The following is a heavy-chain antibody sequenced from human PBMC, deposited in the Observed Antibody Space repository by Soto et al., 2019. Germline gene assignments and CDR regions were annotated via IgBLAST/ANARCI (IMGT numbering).Heavy chain of an antibody. Sequence: QVQLVQSGAEVKKPGASVKVSCKVSGYTLTELSMHWVRQAPGKGLEWMGGFDPEDGETIYAQKFQGRVTMTEDTSTATSHTEMSSLGSEDTAEYYCAGGGGSYYDSSGYFDYWGQGTLVTVSS. CDR3: AGGGGSYYDSSGYFDY. V-gene: IGHV1-24*01. D-gene: IGHD3-22*01. J-gene: IGHJ4*02. CDR1: GYTLTELS. CDR2: FDPEDGET.